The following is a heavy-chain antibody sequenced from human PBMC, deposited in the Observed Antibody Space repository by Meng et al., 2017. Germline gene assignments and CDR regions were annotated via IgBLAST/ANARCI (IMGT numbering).Heavy chain of an antibody. CDR2: IDYGGST. V-gene: IGHV4-61*01. D-gene: IGHD3-16*01. Sequence: PESGPGPGRPSEPLPLTCTVSGDSVTVGSHYWSWIRQPPGKGLEWIGYIDYGGSTSYNPSLRSRVTISVDTSNNQFSLKLSSVTAADTAVFYCARTRGDYYFDYWGQGTLVTVSS. CDR3: ARTRGDYYFDY. J-gene: IGHJ4*02. CDR1: GDSVTVGSHY.